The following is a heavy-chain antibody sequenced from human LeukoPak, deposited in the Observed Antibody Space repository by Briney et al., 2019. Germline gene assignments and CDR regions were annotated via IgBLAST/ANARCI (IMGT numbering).Heavy chain of an antibody. CDR3: AKDLYVWGSYRYLFDY. CDR2: ISNSDGST. D-gene: IGHD3-16*02. CDR1: GFTFSSYA. V-gene: IGHV3-23*01. J-gene: IGHJ4*02. Sequence: GGSLRLSCAASGFTFSSYAMSWVRQAPGKGLEWVSTISNSDGSTYYADSVKGRFTISRDNSKNTLYLQMNSLRAEDTAVYYCAKDLYVWGSYRYLFDYWGQGTLVTVSS.